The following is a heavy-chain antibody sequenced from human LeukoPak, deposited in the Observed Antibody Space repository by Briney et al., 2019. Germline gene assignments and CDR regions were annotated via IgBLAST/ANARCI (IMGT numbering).Heavy chain of an antibody. J-gene: IGHJ5*02. CDR3: ARIRYYYDSSGYYDP. V-gene: IGHV1-2*02. D-gene: IGHD3-22*01. Sequence: GASVKVSCKASGYTFTGYYMHWVRQAPGQGLEWMGWINPNSGGTNYAQKFQGRVTMTRDTSIGTAYMELSRLRSDDTAVYYCARIRYYYDSSGYYDPWGQGTLVTVSS. CDR1: GYTFTGYY. CDR2: INPNSGGT.